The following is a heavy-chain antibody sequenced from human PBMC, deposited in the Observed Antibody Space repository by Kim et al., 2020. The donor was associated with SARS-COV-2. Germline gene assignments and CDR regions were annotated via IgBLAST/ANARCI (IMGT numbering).Heavy chain of an antibody. J-gene: IGHJ4*01. CDR2: IYYSGST. CDR1: GGSISSSSYY. Sequence: SETLSLTCTVSGGSISSSSYYWGWIRQPPGKGLEWIGSIYYSGSTYYNPSPKSRVTISVDTSKNQFSLKLSSVTAADTAVYYCARLQGWIQLWYFDYWG. V-gene: IGHV4-39*01. CDR3: ARLQGWIQLWYFDY. D-gene: IGHD5-18*01.